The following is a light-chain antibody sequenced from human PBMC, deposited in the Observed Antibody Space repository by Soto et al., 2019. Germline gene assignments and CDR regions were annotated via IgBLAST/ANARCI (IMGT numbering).Light chain of an antibody. CDR1: QGVSSY. V-gene: IGKV3-15*01. CDR3: QQYYKWPPFT. CDR2: GAS. J-gene: IGKJ3*01. Sequence: IVLTHSPATLSFSPGEIATLSFRAIQGVSSYLAWYQQKPGQAPRLLIYGASSRATGIPARFSGRGFGTEFTLTISSLQSEDFALYYCQQYYKWPPFTFGPGTKVDI.